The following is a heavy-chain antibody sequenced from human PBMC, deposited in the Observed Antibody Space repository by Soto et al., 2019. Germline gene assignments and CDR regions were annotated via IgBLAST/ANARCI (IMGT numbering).Heavy chain of an antibody. V-gene: IGHV1-8*01. Sequence: ASVKVSCKASGYTFTSYDINWGRQATGQGLEWMGWMNPNSGNTGYAQKFQGRVTMTRNTSISTAYMELSSLRSEDTAVYYCARGPDVDIVATNDAFDIWGQGTMVTVSS. D-gene: IGHD5-12*01. CDR2: MNPNSGNT. J-gene: IGHJ3*02. CDR1: GYTFTSYD. CDR3: ARGPDVDIVATNDAFDI.